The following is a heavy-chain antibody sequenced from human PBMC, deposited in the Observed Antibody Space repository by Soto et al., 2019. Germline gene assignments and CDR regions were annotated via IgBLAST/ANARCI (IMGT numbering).Heavy chain of an antibody. Sequence: GASVKVSCKASGYTFTSSGISWVRQAPGQGLEWMGWLSAYNGNTNYAQKLQGRVTMTTDTSTSTAYMELRSLRSDDTAVYYCASSSREDFWSGPGGWFDPCGQGTLSPSPQ. CDR2: LSAYNGNT. CDR1: GYTFTSSG. D-gene: IGHD3-3*01. V-gene: IGHV1-18*01. CDR3: ASSSREDFWSGPGGWFDP. J-gene: IGHJ5*02.